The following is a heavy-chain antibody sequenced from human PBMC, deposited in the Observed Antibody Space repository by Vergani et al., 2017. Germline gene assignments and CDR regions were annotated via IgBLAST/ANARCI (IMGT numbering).Heavy chain of an antibody. D-gene: IGHD3-3*01. CDR1: GFTFSGSA. Sequence: EVQLLESGGNLIQPGGSLTLSCAASGFTFSGSAMHWVRQTSGKGLEWIGRIRDETYNYAAAYAVSVKGRFIISRDDSKKTAYLQMNRLTIEDTAVYYWYYDFWAGYESGHVWGKGTTVTVSS. J-gene: IGHJ6*04. CDR2: IRDETYNYAA. CDR3: YYDFWAGYESGHV. V-gene: IGHV3-73*01.